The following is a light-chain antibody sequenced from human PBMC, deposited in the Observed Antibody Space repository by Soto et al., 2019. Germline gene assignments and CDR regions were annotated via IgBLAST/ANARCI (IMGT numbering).Light chain of an antibody. CDR1: QGIGNS. CDR2: SAS. V-gene: IGKV1-27*01. CDR3: QKYDSAPWT. J-gene: IGKJ1*01. Sequence: IQMTQSPSSLSASVGDRVIITCRASQGIGNSLAWYQQKAGRVPKLLMHSASTLLSGVPSRFSGSGSGTDFTLTISSLQPEDVTTYYCQKYDSAPWTFGQGTK.